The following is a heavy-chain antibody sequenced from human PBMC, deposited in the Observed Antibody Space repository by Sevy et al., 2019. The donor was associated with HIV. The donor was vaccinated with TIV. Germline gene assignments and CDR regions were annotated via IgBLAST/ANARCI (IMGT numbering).Heavy chain of an antibody. Sequence: SETLSLTCSVSDDAINSYYWSWIRQPPGKGLEWIGYIYNNIGSTSYNPSLTSRVTISVDTSKNHFSLKLTSVTAADTAIYYCARGAVVIGTAATPVLDFWGLRSLVTVSS. D-gene: IGHD2-2*01. V-gene: IGHV4-59*08. CDR2: IYNNIGST. J-gene: IGHJ4*02. CDR3: ARGAVVIGTAATPVLDF. CDR1: DDAINSYY.